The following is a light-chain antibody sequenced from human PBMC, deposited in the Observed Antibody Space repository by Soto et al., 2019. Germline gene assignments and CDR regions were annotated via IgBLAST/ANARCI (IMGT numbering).Light chain of an antibody. CDR1: SSNIGRTS. CDR2: SNS. J-gene: IGLJ2*01. V-gene: IGLV1-47*02. Sequence: QSVLTQPPSASGTPGQRVTISCSGSSSNIGRTSVYWYQHLPGTAPKLLIYSNSQRPSGVPDRFSGSKSGTSASLTISGLRSEDEADYYCAAWDDSLSGVVFGGGTKLTVL. CDR3: AAWDDSLSGVV.